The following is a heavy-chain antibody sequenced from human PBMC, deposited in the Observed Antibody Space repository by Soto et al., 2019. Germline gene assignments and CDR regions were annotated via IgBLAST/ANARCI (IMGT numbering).Heavy chain of an antibody. J-gene: IGHJ4*02. CDR3: ARAFGGSYDY. CDR1: GFTVSSYY. V-gene: IGHV3-53*01. Sequence: GGSLRLSCAASGFTVSSYYMNWVRLVPEKGLEWVSVIYSSGPTFYADSVRGRFTISRDNSKNTLYLQMNSLGVEDTAVYYCARAFGGSYDYWGQGTLVTVSS. CDR2: IYSSGPT. D-gene: IGHD1-26*01.